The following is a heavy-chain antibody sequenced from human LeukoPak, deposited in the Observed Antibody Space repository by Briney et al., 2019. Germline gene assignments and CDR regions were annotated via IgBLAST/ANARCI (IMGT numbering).Heavy chain of an antibody. V-gene: IGHV6-1*01. Sequence: SQTLSLTCAISGDSVSSNSAAWNWIRQSPSRGLEWLGRTYYRSKRYNDYAVSVKSRITINPDTSKNQFSLQLNSVTPEDTAVYYCARAGYYYDSSGYRFDYWGQGTLVTVSS. CDR1: GDSVSSNSAA. J-gene: IGHJ4*02. D-gene: IGHD3-22*01. CDR3: ARAGYYYDSSGYRFDY. CDR2: TYYRSKRYN.